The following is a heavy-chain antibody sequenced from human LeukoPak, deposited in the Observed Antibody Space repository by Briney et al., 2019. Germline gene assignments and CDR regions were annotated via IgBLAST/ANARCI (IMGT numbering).Heavy chain of an antibody. CDR1: GGSVSSSSYY. Sequence: PSETLSLTCTVSGGSVSSSSYYWSWIRQPPGKGLEWIGYIYYSGSTNYNPSLKSRVTISVDTSKNQFSLKLSSVTAADTAVYYCARDLQYSSSWFFDYWGQGTLVTVSS. D-gene: IGHD6-13*01. CDR3: ARDLQYSSSWFFDY. CDR2: IYYSGST. V-gene: IGHV4-61*01. J-gene: IGHJ4*02.